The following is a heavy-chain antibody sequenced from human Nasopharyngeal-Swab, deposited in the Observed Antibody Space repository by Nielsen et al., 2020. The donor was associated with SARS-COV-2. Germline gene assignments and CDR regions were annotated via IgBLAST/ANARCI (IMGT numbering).Heavy chain of an antibody. CDR2: ISSSSSYI. CDR1: GFTFNNYN. CDR3: ARDELDYDFWSAYFMDV. J-gene: IGHJ6*02. Sequence: GGSLRLSCAASGFTFNNYNFNWVRQAPGKGLEWVSSISSSSSYIYYADSVKGRFTISRDNAKNSLYLQMNSLRAGDTAVYYCARDELDYDFWSAYFMDVWGQGTTVTVSS. V-gene: IGHV3-21*01. D-gene: IGHD3-3*01.